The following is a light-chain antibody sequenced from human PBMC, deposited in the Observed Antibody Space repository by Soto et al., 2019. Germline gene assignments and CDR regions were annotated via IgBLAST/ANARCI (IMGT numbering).Light chain of an antibody. CDR2: KAS. CDR1: QSISNW. J-gene: IGKJ1*01. CDR3: QQYTNSWT. Sequence: DSQMTQSPSALSAXLGDRVTITFRASQSISNWLAWYQQKPGKAPKLLIYKASSLESGVPSRFSGSGSGTEFTLTISSLQPDDFATYYCQQYTNSWTFGHGTMVDIK. V-gene: IGKV1-5*03.